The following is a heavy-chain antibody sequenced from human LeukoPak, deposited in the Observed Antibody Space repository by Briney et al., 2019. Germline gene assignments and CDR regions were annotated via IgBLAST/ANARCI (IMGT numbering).Heavy chain of an antibody. CDR1: GFTFSSYW. V-gene: IGHV3-48*04. J-gene: IGHJ4*02. D-gene: IGHD1-7*01. CDR3: ARGTLELGY. Sequence: GGPLRLSCAASGFTFSSYWMNWVRQAPGKGLEWVSYISSSGGTIYYADSVMGRFTISRDSAKNSLYLQMNSLRVEDTAVYYCARGTLELGYWGQGTLVTVSS. CDR2: ISSSGGTI.